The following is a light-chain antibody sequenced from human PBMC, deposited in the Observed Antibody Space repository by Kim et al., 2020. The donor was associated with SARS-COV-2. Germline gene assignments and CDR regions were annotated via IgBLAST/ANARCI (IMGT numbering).Light chain of an antibody. CDR2: DVS. CDR3: SSYTSSSTWV. Sequence: QSALTQPASVSGFPGQSITIPCTGTSSDVGGYNYVSWYQQHPGKAPKVMIYDVSKRPSGISNRFSGSKSGNTASLTISGLQAEDEADYYCSSYTSSSTWVFGGGTQLTVL. V-gene: IGLV2-14*01. CDR1: SSDVGGYNY. J-gene: IGLJ3*02.